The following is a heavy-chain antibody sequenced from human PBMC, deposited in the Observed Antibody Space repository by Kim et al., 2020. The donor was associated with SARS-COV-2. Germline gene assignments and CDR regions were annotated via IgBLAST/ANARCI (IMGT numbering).Heavy chain of an antibody. CDR3: AREGRITMVRGVTYFYYGRDV. CDR2: IYYSGST. Sequence: SETLSLTCTVAGGSISSISYYWGWIRQPPGKGLEWIGSIYYSGSTDYNPSLKSRVTVSLDTSKNQFSLKLTSVTAADTAVYYCAREGRITMVRGVTYFYYGRDVWGQGTTVTVSS. V-gene: IGHV4-39*07. J-gene: IGHJ6*02. CDR1: GGSISSISYY. D-gene: IGHD3-10*01.